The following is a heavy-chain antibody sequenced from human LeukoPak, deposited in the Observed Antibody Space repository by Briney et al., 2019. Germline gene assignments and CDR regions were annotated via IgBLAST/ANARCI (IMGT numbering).Heavy chain of an antibody. J-gene: IGHJ4*02. CDR2: INSDGSEG. D-gene: IGHD3-9*01. CDR1: GFTFSGFW. V-gene: IGHV3-7*03. Sequence: GGSLRLSCAVSGFTFSGFWMSWSRQAPGKGLEWVASINSDGSEGYYADVVKGRFTISRDNAKNSLYLQINSLRAEDTAVYYCARGLQGYYDSLTGYYRGRYYFDYWGQGTLVTVSS. CDR3: ARGLQGYYDSLTGYYRGRYYFDY.